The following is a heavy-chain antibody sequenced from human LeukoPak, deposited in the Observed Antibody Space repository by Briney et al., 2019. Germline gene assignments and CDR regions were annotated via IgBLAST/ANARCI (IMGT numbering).Heavy chain of an antibody. CDR2: ISDSGGAT. Sequence: GGSLRLSCAASGFTFSNYAMSWVRQAPGKGLEWVSAISDSGGATNCADSVKGRFTISRGNSKNTLYLQMNSLRAEDTAVYYCAKRSCSGGSCNFDYWGQGTLVTVSS. D-gene: IGHD2-15*01. CDR3: AKRSCSGGSCNFDY. CDR1: GFTFSNYA. V-gene: IGHV3-23*01. J-gene: IGHJ4*02.